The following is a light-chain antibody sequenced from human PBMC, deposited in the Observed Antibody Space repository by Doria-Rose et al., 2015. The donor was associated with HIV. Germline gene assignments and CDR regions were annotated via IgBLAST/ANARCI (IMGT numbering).Light chain of an antibody. V-gene: IGLV6-57*03. CDR3: QSYDSSIVL. CDR1: SGSIASNY. CDR2: EDN. J-gene: IGLJ2*01. Sequence: NFMLTQPHSVSESPGKTVTISCTRSSGSIASNYVQWYQQRPGSAPTTVIYEDNQRPSGAPDRFSGSIDSSSNSASLTISGLKTEDEADYYCQSYDSSIVLFGGGTKLTVL.